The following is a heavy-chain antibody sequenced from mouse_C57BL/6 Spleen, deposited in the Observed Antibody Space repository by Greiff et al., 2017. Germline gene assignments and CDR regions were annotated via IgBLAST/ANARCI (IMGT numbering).Heavy chain of an antibody. CDR1: GYTFTDYN. V-gene: IGHV1-18*01. CDR2: INPNNGGT. CDR3: ARSGDGYLGYYFDY. J-gene: IGHJ2*01. Sequence: EVQLQQSGPELVKPGASVKIPCKASGYTFTDYNMDWVKQSHGKSLEWIGDINPNNGGTIYNQKFKGKATLTVDKSSSTAYMELRSLTSEDTAVDYCARSGDGYLGYYFDYWGQGTTLTVSS. D-gene: IGHD2-3*01.